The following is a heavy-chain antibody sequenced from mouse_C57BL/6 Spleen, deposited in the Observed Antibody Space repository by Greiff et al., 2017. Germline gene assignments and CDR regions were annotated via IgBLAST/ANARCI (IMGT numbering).Heavy chain of an antibody. J-gene: IGHJ2*01. Sequence: QVQLQQPGAELVRPGSSVKLSCKASGYTFTSYWMDWVKQRPGQGLEWIGNIYPSDSETHYNQKFKDKATLTVDKSSSTAYMQLSSLTSEDSAVYYWARQDYDGFDYWGQGTTLTVSS. CDR3: ARQDYDGFDY. CDR2: IYPSDSET. V-gene: IGHV1-61*01. D-gene: IGHD2-4*01. CDR1: GYTFTSYW.